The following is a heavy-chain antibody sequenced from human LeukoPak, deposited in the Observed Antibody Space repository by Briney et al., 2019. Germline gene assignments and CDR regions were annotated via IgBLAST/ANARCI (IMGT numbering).Heavy chain of an antibody. CDR3: AHTPTYYDYVWGSYRQYSFDY. V-gene: IGHV2-5*02. D-gene: IGHD3-16*02. J-gene: IGHJ4*02. CDR1: GFSLSTSGVS. Sequence: SGPTLVKPTQTLTLTCTFSGFSLSTSGVSVGWIRQPPGKALEWLALIYWDDDKRYSPSLKSRLTITKDTSKNQVVLTMTNMDPVDTATYYCAHTPTYYDYVWGSYRQYSFDYWGQGTPVTVSS. CDR2: IYWDDDK.